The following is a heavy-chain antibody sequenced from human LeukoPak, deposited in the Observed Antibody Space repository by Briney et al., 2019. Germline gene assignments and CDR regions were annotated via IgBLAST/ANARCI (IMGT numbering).Heavy chain of an antibody. V-gene: IGHV4-59*08. CDR1: GGSISSYY. CDR2: IYYSGST. CDR3: ARPSYSYGADY. Sequence: PSETLSLTCTVSGGSISSYYWSWIRQPPGKGLEWIGYIYYSGSTNYNPSLKSRVTISVDTSKNQFSLKLSSVTAADTAVYYCARPSYSYGADYWGQGTLVTVSS. J-gene: IGHJ4*02. D-gene: IGHD5-18*01.